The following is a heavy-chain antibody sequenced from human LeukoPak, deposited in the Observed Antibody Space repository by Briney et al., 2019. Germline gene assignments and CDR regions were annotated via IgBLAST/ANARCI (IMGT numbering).Heavy chain of an antibody. CDR2: IIPIFGTA. D-gene: IGHD3-22*01. V-gene: IGHV1-69*05. CDR1: GGTFSSYA. Sequence: SVKVSCKTSGGTFSSYAISWVRQAPGQGLEWMGGIIPIFGTANYAQKLQGRVTMTTDTSTSAAYMELRSLRSDDTAVYYCARAPSYDSSGYSNYWGQGTLVTVSS. CDR3: ARAPSYDSSGYSNY. J-gene: IGHJ4*02.